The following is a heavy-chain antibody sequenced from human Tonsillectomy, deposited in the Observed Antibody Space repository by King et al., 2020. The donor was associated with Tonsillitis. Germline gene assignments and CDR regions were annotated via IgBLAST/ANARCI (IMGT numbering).Heavy chain of an antibody. V-gene: IGHV5-10-1*03. J-gene: IGHJ4*02. CDR1: GYNFTNYW. CDR2: IDPSDSYT. Sequence: VQLVESGAEVKKPGESLRISCKGSGYNFTNYWISWVRQMPGKGLEWMGRIDPSDSYTNYSPSFQGHVTISADKSISTAHLQWSSLKASDTAMYYCARHGEWLRSQDYWGQGTLVTVSS. CDR3: ARHGEWLRSQDY. D-gene: IGHD5-12*01.